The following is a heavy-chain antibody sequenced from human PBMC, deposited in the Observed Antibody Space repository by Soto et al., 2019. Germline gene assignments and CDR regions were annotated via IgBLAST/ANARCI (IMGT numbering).Heavy chain of an antibody. V-gene: IGHV3-33*01. CDR1: GFTFSSYG. Sequence: PGGSLRLSCAASGFTFSSYGMHWVRQAPGKGLEWVAVIWYDGSNKYYADSVKGRFTISRDNSKNTLYLQMNSLRAEDTAVYYCARDLVPGWFDPWGQGTLVTVSS. J-gene: IGHJ5*02. D-gene: IGHD3-16*01. CDR3: ARDLVPGWFDP. CDR2: IWYDGSNK.